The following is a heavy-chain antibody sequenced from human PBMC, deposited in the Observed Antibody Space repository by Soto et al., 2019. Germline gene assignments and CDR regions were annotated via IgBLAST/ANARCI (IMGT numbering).Heavy chain of an antibody. CDR1: GGSISSSNW. J-gene: IGHJ5*02. V-gene: IGHV4-4*02. CDR3: ARWLRHINWFDP. Sequence: QVQLQESGPGLVKPSGTLSLTCAVSGGSISSSNWWSWVRQPPGKGLEWIGEIYHSGSTNYNPSLISGVTIPVDKSKNRFSLTLSSVTAADTAVYYCARWLRHINWFDPWGQGSLVTVSS. CDR2: IYHSGST. D-gene: IGHD5-12*01.